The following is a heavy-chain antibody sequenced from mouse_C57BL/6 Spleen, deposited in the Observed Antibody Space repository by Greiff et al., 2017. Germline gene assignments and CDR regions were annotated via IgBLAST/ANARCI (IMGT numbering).Heavy chain of an antibody. V-gene: IGHV7-3*01. CDR2: IRNKANGYTT. J-gene: IGHJ2*01. Sequence: DVKLVESGGGLVQPGGSLSLSCAASGFTFTDYYMSWVRQPPGKALEWLGFIRNKANGYTTEYSASVKGRFTISRDNSQSILYLQLNALRAEDSATYYCARWTGTFDYWGQGTTLTVSS. CDR3: ARWTGTFDY. D-gene: IGHD4-1*01. CDR1: GFTFTDYY.